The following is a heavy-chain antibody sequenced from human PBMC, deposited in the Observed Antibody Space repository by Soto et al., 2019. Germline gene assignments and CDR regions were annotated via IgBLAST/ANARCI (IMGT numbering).Heavy chain of an antibody. V-gene: IGHV1-3*01. D-gene: IGHD1-7*01. CDR3: ARDMWTGTTSFDY. J-gene: IGHJ4*02. Sequence: ASVKVSCKASGYTFTSYAMHWVRQAPGQRLEWMGWVNAGNGNTKYSQKFQGRVTITRDTSASTAYMELSSLRSEDTAVYYCARDMWTGTTSFDYWGQGTLVTVSS. CDR2: VNAGNGNT. CDR1: GYTFTSYA.